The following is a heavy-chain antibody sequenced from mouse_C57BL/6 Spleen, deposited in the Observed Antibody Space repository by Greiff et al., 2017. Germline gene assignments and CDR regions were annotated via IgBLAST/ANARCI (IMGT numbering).Heavy chain of an antibody. CDR2: IDPEDGET. V-gene: IGHV14-2*01. J-gene: IGHJ2*01. D-gene: IGHD2-4*01. CDR3: ARDDSLGY. Sequence: EVQLQQSGAELVKPGASVKLSCTASGFTITDYYMHWVKQRPEQGLEWIGRIDPEDGETNYAPKFQGKATITADTSSNTAYLQLSSLTSEDTSGYYGARDDSLGYWGQGTTLTVSS. CDR1: GFTITDYY.